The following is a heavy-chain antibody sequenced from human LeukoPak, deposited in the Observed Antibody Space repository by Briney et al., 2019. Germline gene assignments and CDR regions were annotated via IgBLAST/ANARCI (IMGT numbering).Heavy chain of an antibody. Sequence: GGSLRLSCAASGFTFSSYYMSWVRQAPGKGLEWFSSISSSSSYMFYADSVRGRFTISRDNAKNSLYLQMNSLRAEDTAVYYCARDRGSGWHTFDYWGQGTLVTVSS. CDR3: ARDRGSGWHTFDY. D-gene: IGHD6-19*01. J-gene: IGHJ4*02. CDR2: ISSSSSYM. CDR1: GFTFSSYY. V-gene: IGHV3-21*01.